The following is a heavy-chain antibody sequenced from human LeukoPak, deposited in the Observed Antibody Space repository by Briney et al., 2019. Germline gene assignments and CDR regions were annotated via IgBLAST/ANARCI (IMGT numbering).Heavy chain of an antibody. CDR3: ARARTITIFPLRGQDNYYYYMDV. D-gene: IGHD3-9*01. V-gene: IGHV1-46*01. CDR2: INPSGGST. CDR1: GYTFTSYY. J-gene: IGHJ6*03. Sequence: ASVKVSCKASGYTFTSYYIHWVRQAPGQGLEWMGIINPSGGSTTYAQKFQGRVTMTRDVSTSTVYMELSSLTSEDTAVYYCARARTITIFPLRGQDNYYYYMDVWGKGTTVTISS.